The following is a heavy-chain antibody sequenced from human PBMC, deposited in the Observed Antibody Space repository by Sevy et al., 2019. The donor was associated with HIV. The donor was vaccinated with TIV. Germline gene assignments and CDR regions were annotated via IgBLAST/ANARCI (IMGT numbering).Heavy chain of an antibody. CDR3: ARDCSSTTCLWGLDV. CDR1: GFTFSNYW. Sequence: GGSLRLSCAASGFTFSNYWMSWVRQAPGKGLEWVAHIKRDGSEKYYVDSVKSRFSISRDNPKNSLYLQMNSLRAEDTAVYYCARDCSSTTCLWGLDVWGQGTTVTVSS. V-gene: IGHV3-7*03. CDR2: IKRDGSEK. J-gene: IGHJ6*02. D-gene: IGHD2-2*01.